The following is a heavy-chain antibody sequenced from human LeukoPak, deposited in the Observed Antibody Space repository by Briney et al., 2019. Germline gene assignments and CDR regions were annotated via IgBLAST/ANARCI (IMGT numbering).Heavy chain of an antibody. Sequence: PGGSLRLSCAASGFTFSSYEMNWVRQAPGKGLGWVSSISRSATTIYYADSVKGRFTISRDNAKNSLYLQMNRLRPEDAAVYYCAKAPVTTCRGAFCYPFDYWGLGTLVTVSS. J-gene: IGHJ4*02. V-gene: IGHV3-48*03. D-gene: IGHD2-15*01. CDR1: GFTFSSYE. CDR2: ISRSATTI. CDR3: AKAPVTTCRGAFCYPFDY.